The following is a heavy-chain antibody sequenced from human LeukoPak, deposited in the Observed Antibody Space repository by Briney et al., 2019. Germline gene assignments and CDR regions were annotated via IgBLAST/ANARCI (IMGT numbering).Heavy chain of an antibody. CDR1: GGSISSSSYY. CDR2: IYYSGST. V-gene: IGHV4-39*07. Sequence: SETLSLTCTVSGGSISSSSYYWGWIRQPPGKGLEWIGSIYYSGSTNYNPSLKSRDTISVDTSKNQFSLKLSSVTAPDTAVYYCGRMVESTVTIAFEHWFDPWGQGTLVTVSS. CDR3: GRMVESTVTIAFEHWFDP. J-gene: IGHJ5*02. D-gene: IGHD4-11*01.